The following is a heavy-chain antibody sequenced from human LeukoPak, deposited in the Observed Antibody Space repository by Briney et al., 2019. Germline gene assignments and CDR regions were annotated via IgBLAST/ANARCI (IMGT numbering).Heavy chain of an antibody. Sequence: PSQTLSLTCTVSGDSISNDDYYWSWVRQPPGKGLEWIGNIFYSGSTYYSPSLKSRVTISLDTSRNQFSLKLNSVTAADTAVYYCVRVDNGGNYFDYWGQGTLVTVSS. CDR2: IFYSGST. D-gene: IGHD4-23*01. CDR1: GDSISNDDYY. CDR3: VRVDNGGNYFDY. J-gene: IGHJ4*02. V-gene: IGHV4-30-4*08.